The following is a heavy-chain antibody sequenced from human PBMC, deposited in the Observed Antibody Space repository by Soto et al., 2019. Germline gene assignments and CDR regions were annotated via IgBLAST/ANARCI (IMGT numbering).Heavy chain of an antibody. D-gene: IGHD2-21*02. J-gene: IGHJ4*02. CDR1: GGSVSSGSYY. CDR3: ARAAYGGNSARDFDY. Sequence: QVQLQESGPGLVKPSETLSLTCTVSGGSVSSGSYYWSWIRQPPGKGLGWIGYIYYSGSTNYNPSLKSRVTISVDTSKNQFSLKLSSVTAADTAVYYCARAAYGGNSARDFDYWGQGTLVTVSS. V-gene: IGHV4-61*01. CDR2: IYYSGST.